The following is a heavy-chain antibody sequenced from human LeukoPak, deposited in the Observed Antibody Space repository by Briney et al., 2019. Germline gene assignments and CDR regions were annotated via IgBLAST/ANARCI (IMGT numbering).Heavy chain of an antibody. CDR2: IIPIFGTA. V-gene: IGHV1-69*05. J-gene: IGHJ4*02. Sequence: GASVKVFCKASGGTFSSYAISWVRQAPGQGLEWMGGIIPIFGTANYAQKFQGRVTITTDESTSTAYMELSSLRSEDTAVYYCARVSTGYSSSRAYYFDYWGQGTLVTVSS. CDR3: ARVSTGYSSSRAYYFDY. CDR1: GGTFSSYA. D-gene: IGHD6-13*01.